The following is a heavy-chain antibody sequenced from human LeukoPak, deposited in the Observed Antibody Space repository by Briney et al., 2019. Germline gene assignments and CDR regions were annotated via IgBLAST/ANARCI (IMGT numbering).Heavy chain of an antibody. D-gene: IGHD2-21*01. Sequence: ESGPVLVKPTETLTLTCTVSGFSLSNARMGVTWIRQPPGKALEWIAHIVSNDEKSFSTPLKSRLTISKDTSKSQVVLTVTNMDPVDTATYYCARMPKYSAGFDRWGQGTLVIVHS. J-gene: IGHJ5*02. CDR2: IVSNDEK. V-gene: IGHV2-26*01. CDR1: GFSLSNARMG. CDR3: ARMPKYSAGFDR.